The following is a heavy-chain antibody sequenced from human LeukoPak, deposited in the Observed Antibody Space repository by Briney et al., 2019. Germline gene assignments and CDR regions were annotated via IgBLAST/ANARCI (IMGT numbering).Heavy chain of an antibody. CDR1: GFTFSSYA. CDR3: SYYYGSGSYPPFDY. V-gene: IGHV3-23*01. CDR2: ISGSGGST. D-gene: IGHD3-10*01. Sequence: GGSLRLSCAASGFTFSSYAMSWVRQAPGKGLEWVSAISGSGGSTYYADSVKGRFTISRDNSKNTLYLQMNSLRAEYTAVYYCSYYYGSGSYPPFDYWGQGTLVTVSS. J-gene: IGHJ4*02.